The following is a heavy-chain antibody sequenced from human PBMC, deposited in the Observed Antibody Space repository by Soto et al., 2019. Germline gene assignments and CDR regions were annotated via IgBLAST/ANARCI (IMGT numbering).Heavy chain of an antibody. CDR1: GGSISSGGYY. D-gene: IGHD2-15*01. CDR3: ARDGRYCSGGSCYSVSAWFDP. Sequence: LSLTCTVSGGSISSGGYYWSWIRQHPGKGLEWIGYIYYSGSTYYNPSLKSRVTISVDTSKNQFSLKLSSVTAADTAVYYCARDGRYCSGGSCYSVSAWFDPWGQGTLVTVSS. J-gene: IGHJ5*02. V-gene: IGHV4-31*03. CDR2: IYYSGST.